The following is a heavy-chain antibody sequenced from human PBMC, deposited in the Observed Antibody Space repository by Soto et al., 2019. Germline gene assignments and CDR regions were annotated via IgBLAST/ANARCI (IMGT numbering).Heavy chain of an antibody. Sequence: GGSLRLSCTASGFTFGDYALSWVRQAPGKGLEWVGFIRSKAYGGTTEYAAAVKGRFTISREDSKSIAYLQLNSLKTEDTAVYYCTRLSYCSSTSCDYCYGMDVWGQGTTVTVSS. CDR1: GFTFGDYA. CDR3: TRLSYCSSTSCDYCYGMDV. J-gene: IGHJ6*02. V-gene: IGHV3-49*04. D-gene: IGHD2-2*01. CDR2: IRSKAYGGTT.